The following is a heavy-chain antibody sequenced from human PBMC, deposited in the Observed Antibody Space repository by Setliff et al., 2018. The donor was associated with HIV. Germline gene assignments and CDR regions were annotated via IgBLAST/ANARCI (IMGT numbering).Heavy chain of an antibody. D-gene: IGHD1-26*01. CDR3: AREGTYSGTYWVRRVASFDI. CDR2: VSHTGST. CDR1: GGSLSGYY. J-gene: IGHJ3*02. V-gene: IGHV4-34*01. Sequence: SETLSLTCAVYGGSLSGYYWRWIRQPPGKGLEWIGDVSHTGSTNYNPSLKSRITISADTPKSQFSLKLSSVTAADTAVYYCAREGTYSGTYWVRRVASFDIWGQGTMVTVS.